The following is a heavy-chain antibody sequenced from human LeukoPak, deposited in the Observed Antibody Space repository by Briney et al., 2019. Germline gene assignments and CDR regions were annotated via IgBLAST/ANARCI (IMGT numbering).Heavy chain of an antibody. CDR2: INHSGNT. Sequence: SETLSLTCGVYDGSFSDNYWRSIRQPPGKGLEWIGEINHSGNTNYNPSLKSRVTISVDTSKNQFSLKLSSVTAADTAVYYCARRGWYYDFYDSAFDIWGQGTMVTVSS. CDR3: ARRGWYYDFYDSAFDI. D-gene: IGHD3-3*01. V-gene: IGHV4-34*01. J-gene: IGHJ3*02. CDR1: DGSFSDNY.